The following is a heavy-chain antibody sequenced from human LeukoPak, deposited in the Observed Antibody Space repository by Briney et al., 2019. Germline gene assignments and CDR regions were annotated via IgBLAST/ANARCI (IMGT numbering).Heavy chain of an antibody. Sequence: PSETLSLTCAVYGGSFSGYYWSWIRQPPGKGLEWIGEINHSGSTNYNPSLKSRVTISVDTSKNQFSLKLSSVTAADTAVYYCASTPGGYAGAFDIWGQGTMVTVSS. V-gene: IGHV4-34*01. D-gene: IGHD2-8*01. CDR3: ASTPGGYAGAFDI. CDR1: GGSFSGYY. CDR2: INHSGST. J-gene: IGHJ3*02.